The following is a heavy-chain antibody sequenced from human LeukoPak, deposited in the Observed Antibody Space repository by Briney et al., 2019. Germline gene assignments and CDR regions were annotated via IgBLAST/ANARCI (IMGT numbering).Heavy chain of an antibody. CDR2: ISSSSSTI. J-gene: IGHJ5*02. CDR3: AREGSGWYVWFDP. V-gene: IGHV3-48*02. D-gene: IGHD6-19*01. CDR1: GFSVSRNY. Sequence: GGSLRLSCAASGFSVSRNYMTWVRQAPGKGLEWVSYISSSSSTIYYADSVKGRFAISRDNAKNSLYLQMNSLRDEDTAVYYCAREGSGWYVWFDPWGQGTLVTVSS.